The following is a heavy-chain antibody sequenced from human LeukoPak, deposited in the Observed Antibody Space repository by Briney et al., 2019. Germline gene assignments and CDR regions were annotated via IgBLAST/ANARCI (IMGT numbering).Heavy chain of an antibody. V-gene: IGHV4-59*11. CDR2: IYYSGST. CDR1: GGSISSHY. Sequence: SETLSLTCTVSGGSISSHYWSWIRQPPGKGLEWIGYIYYSGSTNYNPSLKSRVTISVDTSKNQFSLKLSSVTAADTAVYYCARGYGGYGIFDYWGQGTLATVSS. CDR3: ARGYGGYGIFDY. J-gene: IGHJ4*02. D-gene: IGHD5-12*01.